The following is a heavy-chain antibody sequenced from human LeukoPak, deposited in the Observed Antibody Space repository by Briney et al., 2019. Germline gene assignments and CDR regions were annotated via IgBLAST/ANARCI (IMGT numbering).Heavy chain of an antibody. CDR2: ITGSGGST. Sequence: GGSLRLSCAASGFTFSSYSMTWVRLAPGKGLEWVAAITGSGGSTHYADSVKGRFTISRDNPKNTLYLQMDSLRADDTAVYYCAKYIRETTPYFDYWGQGTLVTVSS. CDR3: AKYIRETTPYFDY. J-gene: IGHJ4*02. D-gene: IGHD1-7*01. CDR1: GFTFSSYS. V-gene: IGHV3-23*01.